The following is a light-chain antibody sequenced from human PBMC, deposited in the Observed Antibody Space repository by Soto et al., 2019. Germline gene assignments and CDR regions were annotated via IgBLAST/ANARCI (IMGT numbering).Light chain of an antibody. CDR1: QSIGNY. J-gene: IGKJ4*01. CDR3: QQSYSTPLT. Sequence: DIQMTQSPSSLSASVGDRVTITCRASQSIGNYLNWYQHKTWNAPKLLICGASSLHSGVPSSFSGSGSGTDFTRTSSSLQPEDFATYYCQQSYSTPLTFCGGTKVEIK. CDR2: GAS. V-gene: IGKV1-39*01.